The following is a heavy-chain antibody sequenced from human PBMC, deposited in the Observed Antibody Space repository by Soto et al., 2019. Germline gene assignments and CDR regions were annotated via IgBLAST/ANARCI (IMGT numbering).Heavy chain of an antibody. CDR2: IIPIFGTA. D-gene: IGHD6-13*01. CDR1: GGTFSSYA. CDR3: ATTAAAGTEPVGFRVYYFSYGMDV. V-gene: IGHV1-69*01. Sequence: QVQLVQSGAEMKKPGSSVKVSCEASGGTFSSYAISWGRQAPGQGLEWMGGIIPIFGTAKFAQKFQGRVTITADESTSTAYMELSSLRSEDKAVYYCATTAAAGTEPVGFRVYYFSYGMDVWGQGTAVTVSS. J-gene: IGHJ6*02.